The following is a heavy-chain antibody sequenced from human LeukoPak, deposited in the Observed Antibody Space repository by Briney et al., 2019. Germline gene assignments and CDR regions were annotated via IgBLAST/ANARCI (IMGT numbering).Heavy chain of an antibody. CDR3: TRSAIVGAPGDFDY. J-gene: IGHJ4*02. Sequence: ASVKVSCKSSGYTYTSHYIHWVRQAPGQGLEWMGIINPSGGNAVYAQTFRGRFTMTRGTSTSTIYMEMSSLRSEDTAVYFCTRSAIVGAPGDFDYWGQGTLVTVSS. D-gene: IGHD1-26*01. V-gene: IGHV1-46*03. CDR2: INPSGGNA. CDR1: GYTYTSHY.